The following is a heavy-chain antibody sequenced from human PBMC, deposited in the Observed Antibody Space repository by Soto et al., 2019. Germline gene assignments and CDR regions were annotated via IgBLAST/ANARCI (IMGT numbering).Heavy chain of an antibody. CDR3: ARGMTPPGAPAWYYFDS. V-gene: IGHV4-4*07. D-gene: IGHD2-8*02. J-gene: IGHJ4*02. Sequence: SETLSLTCPVSGASITCSSDWSWIRQPAGKGLEWIGRFSLSGTTNYNPSLRSRVTMSADVSKNQFSLRLTSVTAADTALYYCARGMTPPGAPAWYYFDSWGQGTLVTVSS. CDR2: FSLSGTT. CDR1: GASITCSSD.